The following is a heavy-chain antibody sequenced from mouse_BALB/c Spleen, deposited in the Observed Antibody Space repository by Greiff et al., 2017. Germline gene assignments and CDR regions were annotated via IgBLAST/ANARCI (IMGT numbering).Heavy chain of an antibody. J-gene: IGHJ4*01. V-gene: IGHV5-12-1*01. Sequence: EVKVEESGGGLVKPGGSLKLSCAASGFAFSSYDMSWVRQTPEKRLEWVAYISSGGGSTYYPDTVKGRFTISRDNAKNTLYLQMSSLKSEDTAMYYCAREGYYAMDYWGQGTSVTVSS. CDR2: ISSGGGST. CDR1: GFAFSSYD. CDR3: AREGYYAMDY.